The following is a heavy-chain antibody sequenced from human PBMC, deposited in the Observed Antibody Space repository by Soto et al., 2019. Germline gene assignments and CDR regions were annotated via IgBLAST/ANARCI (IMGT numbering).Heavy chain of an antibody. J-gene: IGHJ3*02. V-gene: IGHV1-3*01. CDR2: VNAGNGDT. Sequence: ASVKVSCKASGYTFSTYTMHWVRQAPGQKFEWMGWVNAGNGDTRYSQKFQGRVTITRDTFATTGYMELNSLTSEDTAVYYCARTSSHHDGFDMWGQGTKVTVSS. CDR1: GYTFSTYT. CDR3: ARTSSHHDGFDM.